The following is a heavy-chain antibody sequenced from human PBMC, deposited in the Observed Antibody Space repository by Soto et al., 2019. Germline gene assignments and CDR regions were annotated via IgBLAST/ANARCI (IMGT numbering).Heavy chain of an antibody. D-gene: IGHD3-9*01. CDR2: ISRGATTT. Sequence: GGSLRLSCAVSGLTFSSFEMGWVRQAAGKGPEWISYISRGATTTYYADSVRGRFTISRDDAENSVFLQMDSLRVEDTAIYFCATRSTDYYFYWGQGTLVTVSS. J-gene: IGHJ4*02. V-gene: IGHV3-48*03. CDR3: ATRSTDYYFY. CDR1: GLTFSSFE.